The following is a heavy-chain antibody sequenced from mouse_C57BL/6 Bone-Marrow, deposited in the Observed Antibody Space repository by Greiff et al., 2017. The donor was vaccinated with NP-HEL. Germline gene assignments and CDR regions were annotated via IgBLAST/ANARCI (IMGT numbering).Heavy chain of an antibody. CDR3: ARPLDDCFWYFDV. D-gene: IGHD2-4*01. CDR1: GFTFSDYG. Sequence: DVHLVESGGGLVKPGGSLKLSCAASGFTFSDYGMHWVRQAPEKGLEWVAYISSGSSTIYYADTVKGRFTISRDNAKNTLFLQMTSLRSEDTAMYYCARPLDDCFWYFDVWGTGTTVTVSS. CDR2: ISSGSSTI. J-gene: IGHJ1*03. V-gene: IGHV5-17*01.